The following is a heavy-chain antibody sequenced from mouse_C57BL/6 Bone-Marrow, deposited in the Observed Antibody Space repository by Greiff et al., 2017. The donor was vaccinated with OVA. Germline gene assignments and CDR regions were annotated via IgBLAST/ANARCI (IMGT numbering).Heavy chain of an antibody. J-gene: IGHJ4*01. CDR2: ISSGGSYT. CDR3: ARDFYYPYYYAMDY. CDR1: GFTFSSYG. V-gene: IGHV5-4*01. Sequence: EVQLVESGGDLVKPGGSLKLSCAASGFTFSSYGMSWVRQTPDKRLEWVATISSGGSYTYYPDNVKGRFTISRDNAKNNLYLQMSHLKSEDTAMYYCARDFYYPYYYAMDYWGQGTSVTVSS. D-gene: IGHD1-1*01.